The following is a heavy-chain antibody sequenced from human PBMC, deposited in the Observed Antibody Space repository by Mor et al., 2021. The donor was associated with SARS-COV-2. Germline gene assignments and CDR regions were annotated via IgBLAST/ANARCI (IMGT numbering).Heavy chain of an antibody. J-gene: IGHJ6*02. Sequence: IPIFGTANYAQKFQGRVTITADESTSTAYMELSSLRSEDTAVYYCALGQWLSKDYYYGMDVWGQGTTVTVSS. V-gene: IGHV1-69*01. CDR3: ALGQWLSKDYYYGMDV. D-gene: IGHD6-19*01. CDR2: IPIFGTA.